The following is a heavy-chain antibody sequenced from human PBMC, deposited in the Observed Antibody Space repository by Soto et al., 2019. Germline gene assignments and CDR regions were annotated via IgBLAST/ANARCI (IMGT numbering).Heavy chain of an antibody. J-gene: IGHJ4*02. CDR3: ERHSIWLLLSDY. V-gene: IGHV4-30-4*01. D-gene: IGHD3-22*01. CDR2: IYYSGST. Sequence: PSETLSLTCTVSGGSINNGDYYWSWIRQPPEKGLEWIGYIYYSGSTYYNPSLKSRVTISVDTSMNQFSLKLDSVTAADTAVYFCERHSIWLLLSDYWGQGSLVTVSS. CDR1: GGSINNGDYY.